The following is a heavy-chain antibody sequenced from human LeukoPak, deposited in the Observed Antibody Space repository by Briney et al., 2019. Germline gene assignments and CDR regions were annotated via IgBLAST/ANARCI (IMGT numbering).Heavy chain of an antibody. V-gene: IGHV4-59*01. D-gene: IGHD3-10*01. CDR3: ARRYGSGSSGTFDY. CDR1: GGSISSYY. Sequence: SETLSFTCTVSGGSISSYYWSWIRQPPGKGLEWIAYIYYSGSTNYNPSLKSRVTISVDTSKNQFSLKLSSVTAADTAVYYCARRYGSGSSGTFDYWGQGTLVTVSS. J-gene: IGHJ4*02. CDR2: IYYSGST.